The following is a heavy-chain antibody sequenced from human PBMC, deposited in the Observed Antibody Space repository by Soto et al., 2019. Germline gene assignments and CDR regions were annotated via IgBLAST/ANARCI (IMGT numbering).Heavy chain of an antibody. J-gene: IGHJ6*02. Sequence: ASVKVSCKASGYTFTGYYMHWVRQAPGQGLEWMGWINPNSGGTNYAQKFQGWVTMTRDTSISTAYMELSRLRSDDTAVYYCAGESNGFWREYYYYGMDVWGQGTTVTVSS. V-gene: IGHV1-2*04. D-gene: IGHD3-3*01. CDR3: AGESNGFWREYYYYGMDV. CDR2: INPNSGGT. CDR1: GYTFTGYY.